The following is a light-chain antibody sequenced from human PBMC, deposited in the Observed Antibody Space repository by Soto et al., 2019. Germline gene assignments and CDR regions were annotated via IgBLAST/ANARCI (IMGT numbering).Light chain of an antibody. CDR3: SSYAGSNNKV. Sequence: SALTQPPSASGSPGQSATISCTGTSSDVGGYNYVSWYQQHPGKAPKLMIYEVSKRPSGVPDRFSGSKSGNTASLTVSGLQAEDEADYYCSSYAGSNNKVFGTGTKLTVL. CDR1: SSDVGGYNY. J-gene: IGLJ1*01. V-gene: IGLV2-8*01. CDR2: EVS.